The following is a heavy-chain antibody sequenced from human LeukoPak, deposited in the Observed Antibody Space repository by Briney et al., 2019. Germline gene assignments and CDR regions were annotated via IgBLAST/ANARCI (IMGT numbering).Heavy chain of an antibody. Sequence: GESLKISCKGSGYSFTSFWIGWVRQMPGKGLEWMGIIYPGDSDTRYSPSFQGQVTISVDKSISTAYLQWSSLKASDTAMYYCARHMRGHHQQPDFWGQGTLVTVSS. CDR1: GYSFTSFW. CDR2: IYPGDSDT. D-gene: IGHD6-13*01. J-gene: IGHJ4*02. CDR3: ARHMRGHHQQPDF. V-gene: IGHV5-51*01.